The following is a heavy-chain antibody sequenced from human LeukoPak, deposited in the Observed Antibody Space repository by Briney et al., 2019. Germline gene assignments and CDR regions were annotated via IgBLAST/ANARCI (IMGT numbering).Heavy chain of an antibody. Sequence: GGSLRLSCAASGFTFSSYSMNWVRQAPGKGLEWVSSISSSSSYIYYADSVKGRFTISRDNAKNSLYLQMNSLRAADTAVYYCARDLAAAGTPLYYFDYWGQGTLVTVSS. CDR1: GFTFSSYS. D-gene: IGHD6-13*01. CDR2: ISSSSSYI. V-gene: IGHV3-21*01. J-gene: IGHJ4*02. CDR3: ARDLAAAGTPLYYFDY.